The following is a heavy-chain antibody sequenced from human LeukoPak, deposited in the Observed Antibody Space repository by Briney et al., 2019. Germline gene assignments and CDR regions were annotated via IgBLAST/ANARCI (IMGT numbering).Heavy chain of an antibody. CDR3: ARLSGIYCDRGSCFNCFDS. V-gene: IGHV4-38-2*01. J-gene: IGHJ5*01. Sequence: SETLSLTCAVSGYSISSGYFWGWIRQPPGKGLEWIGSIWHSGSTYYNPPLKSRVTLSVDTSKNQFSLRLTSVTAADTAVYYCARLSGIYCDRGSCFNCFDSWGQGTLVTVSS. CDR1: GYSISSGYF. CDR2: IWHSGST. D-gene: IGHD2-15*01.